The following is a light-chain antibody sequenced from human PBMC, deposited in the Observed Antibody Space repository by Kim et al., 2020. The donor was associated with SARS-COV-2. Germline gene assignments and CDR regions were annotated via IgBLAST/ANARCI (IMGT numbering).Light chain of an antibody. CDR2: NNY. Sequence: GQGVVISCSGSSSNLGGNSVNWYQPVPGTAPKLLIYNNYQRPSGVPDRFSGSKSGTSASLAISGLQSDDELDYYCATWDDSLNGPLFGGGTQLTVL. CDR3: ATWDDSLNGPL. V-gene: IGLV1-44*01. CDR1: SSNLGGNS. J-gene: IGLJ2*01.